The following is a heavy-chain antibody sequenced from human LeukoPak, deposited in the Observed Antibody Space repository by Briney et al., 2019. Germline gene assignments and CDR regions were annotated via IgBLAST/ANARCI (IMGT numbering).Heavy chain of an antibody. CDR3: ARRELWSGYYSFDY. D-gene: IGHD3-3*01. V-gene: IGHV5-51*01. CDR1: GYTFTSYW. Sequence: GESLKISCKGSGYTFTSYWIGWVRQMPGKGLEWMGIIYPGDSDTRYSPSFQGQVTISADKSISTAYQQWSSLKASDTAMYYCARRELWSGYYSFDYWGQGTLVTVSS. J-gene: IGHJ4*02. CDR2: IYPGDSDT.